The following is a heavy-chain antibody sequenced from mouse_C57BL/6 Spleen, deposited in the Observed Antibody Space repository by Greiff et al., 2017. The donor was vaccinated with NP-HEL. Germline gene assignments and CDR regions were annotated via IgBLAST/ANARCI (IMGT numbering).Heavy chain of an antibody. J-gene: IGHJ1*03. CDR1: GYSFPDYN. V-gene: IGHV1-39*01. CDR3: ARKEGPLGHWYFDV. CDR2: INPNYGTT. Sequence: VQLQQSGPELVKPGASVKISCKASGYSFPDYNMNCVKQSHGKSLEWIGVINPNYGTTSYNQKFKVKATLTVDQSSSTAYMQLNSLTSEDSAVYYCARKEGPLGHWYFDVWGTGTTVTVSS.